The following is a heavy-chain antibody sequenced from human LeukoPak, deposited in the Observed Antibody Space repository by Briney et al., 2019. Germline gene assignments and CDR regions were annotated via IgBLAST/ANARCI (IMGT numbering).Heavy chain of an antibody. CDR2: MNPNSGNT. CDR1: GYTFTSYD. CDR3: ARGPLRGVILGYYMDV. Sequence: ASVKVSCKASGYTFTSYDISWVRQATGQGLEWMGWMNPNSGNTGYAQKFQGRVTITRNTSISTAYMELSSLRSDDTAVYYCARGPLRGVILGYYMDVWGKGTTVTVSS. D-gene: IGHD3-10*01. J-gene: IGHJ6*03. V-gene: IGHV1-8*03.